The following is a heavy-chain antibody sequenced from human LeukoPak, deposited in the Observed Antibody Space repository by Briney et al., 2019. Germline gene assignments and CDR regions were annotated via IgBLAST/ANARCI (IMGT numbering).Heavy chain of an antibody. V-gene: IGHV3-21*01. CDR2: ISSSSSYI. J-gene: IGHJ4*02. Sequence: GGSLRLSCAASGFTFSSYSMNWVRQAPGKGLEWVSSISSSSSYIYYADSVKGRFTISRDNAKNSLYLQMNSLRAEDTAVYYCARDQVLRFLEWLTEPFDYWGQGTLVTVSS. CDR1: GFTFSSYS. CDR3: ARDQVLRFLEWLTEPFDY. D-gene: IGHD3-3*01.